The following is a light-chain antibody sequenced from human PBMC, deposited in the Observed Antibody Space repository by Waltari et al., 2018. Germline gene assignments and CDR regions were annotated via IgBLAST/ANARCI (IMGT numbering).Light chain of an antibody. CDR2: EVS. CDR1: SRYAGVSNS. J-gene: IGLJ3*02. Sequence: SSLTHPPSAYGPPGQSVPISCTETSRYAGVSNSSSWYQQHPGKAPKLMIYEVSKRPSGVPDRFSGSKSGNTASLTVSGLQAEDEADYYCSSYAGSNNLVFGGGTKLTVL. CDR3: SSYAGSNNLV. V-gene: IGLV2-8*01.